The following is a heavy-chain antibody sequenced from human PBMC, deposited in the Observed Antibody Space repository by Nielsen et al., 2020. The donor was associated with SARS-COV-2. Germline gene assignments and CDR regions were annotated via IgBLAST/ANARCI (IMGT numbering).Heavy chain of an antibody. CDR2: IYYSGST. J-gene: IGHJ3*02. CDR3: ARLLVGATLGDAFDI. Sequence: SETLSLTCTVSGGSISSGSYYWSWIRQPPGKGLEWIGYIYYSGSTNYNPSLKSRVTISVDTSKNQFSLKLSSVTAADTAVYYCARLLVGATLGDAFDIWGQGTMVTVSS. D-gene: IGHD1-26*01. V-gene: IGHV4-61*01. CDR1: GGSISSGSYY.